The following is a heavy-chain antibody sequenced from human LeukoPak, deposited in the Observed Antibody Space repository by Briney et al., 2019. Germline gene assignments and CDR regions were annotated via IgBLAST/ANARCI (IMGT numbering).Heavy chain of an antibody. D-gene: IGHD6-13*01. J-gene: IGHJ4*02. CDR2: IRYDGSNK. Sequence: GGSLRLSCAASGFTFSSYGMHWVRQAPGKGLEWVAFIRYDGSNKYYADSVKGRFTISRDNAKNSLYLQMNSLRAEDTAVYYCARLFSSSWYYVDYWGQGTLVTVSS. CDR1: GFTFSSYG. V-gene: IGHV3-30*02. CDR3: ARLFSSSWYYVDY.